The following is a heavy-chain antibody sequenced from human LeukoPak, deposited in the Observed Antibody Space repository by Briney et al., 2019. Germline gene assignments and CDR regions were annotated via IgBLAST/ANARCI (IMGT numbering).Heavy chain of an antibody. V-gene: IGHV3-48*01. Sequence: GSLRLSCAASGFTFSSYSMNWVRQAPGKGLEWVSYISSSSSTIYYADSVKGRFTISRDNAKNSLYLQMNSLRAEDTAVYYCARGEDGPLTGYMDVWGKGTTVTVSS. CDR2: ISSSSSTI. J-gene: IGHJ6*03. D-gene: IGHD5-24*01. CDR3: ARGEDGPLTGYMDV. CDR1: GFTFSSYS.